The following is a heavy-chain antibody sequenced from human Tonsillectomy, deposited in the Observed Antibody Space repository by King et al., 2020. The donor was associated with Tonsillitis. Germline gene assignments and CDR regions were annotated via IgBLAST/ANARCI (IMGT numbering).Heavy chain of an antibody. CDR3: ARLHFASGSGLGNYYYYGMDV. CDR1: GGSISSSKSY. J-gene: IGHJ6*02. Sequence: QLQESGPGLVKPSETLSLSCTVSGGSISSSKSYWAWIRQRPGRGLEWVGSVYFSGIGSTYYNPSLKTRVSISGDTSKSQFSLKVNSVTAADAAVYYCARLHFASGSGLGNYYYYGMDVWGQGTTVTVSS. CDR2: VYFSGIGST. D-gene: IGHD3-10*01. V-gene: IGHV4-39*07.